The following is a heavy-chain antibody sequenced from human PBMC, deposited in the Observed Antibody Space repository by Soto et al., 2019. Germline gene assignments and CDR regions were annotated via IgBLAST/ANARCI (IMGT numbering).Heavy chain of an antibody. J-gene: IGHJ4*02. Sequence: SETLSLTCAVSGYSISSGYYWGWIRQPPGKGLEWIGSIYHSGSTYYNPSLKSRVTISVDTSKNQFSLKLSSVTAADTAVYYCARRRGGNSSGWYGGHFDYWGQGTLVTVSS. V-gene: IGHV4-38-2*01. CDR2: IYHSGST. CDR3: ARRRGGNSSGWYGGHFDY. CDR1: GYSISSGYY. D-gene: IGHD6-19*01.